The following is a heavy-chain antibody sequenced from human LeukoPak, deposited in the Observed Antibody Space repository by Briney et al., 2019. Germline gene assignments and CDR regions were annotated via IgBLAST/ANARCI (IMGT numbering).Heavy chain of an antibody. CDR1: GGSFSGYY. D-gene: IGHD3-3*01. Sequence: PSETLSLTCAVYGGSFSGYYWSWIRQPPGKGLEWIGEINHSGSTNYNPSLKSRVTISVDTSKNQFSLKLSSVTAADTAVYYCARGAFWSGYRHPGFDYWGQGTLATVSS. CDR2: INHSGST. J-gene: IGHJ4*02. CDR3: ARGAFWSGYRHPGFDY. V-gene: IGHV4-34*01.